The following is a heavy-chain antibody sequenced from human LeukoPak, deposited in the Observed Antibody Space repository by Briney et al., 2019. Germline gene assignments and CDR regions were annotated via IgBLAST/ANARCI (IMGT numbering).Heavy chain of an antibody. D-gene: IGHD2-15*01. J-gene: IGHJ3*02. CDR2: IKQDESEK. Sequence: GGSLRLSCAASGFTFSSYWMSWVRQAPGKGLEWVANIKQDESEKYYVDSVKGRFTISRDNAKNSLYLQMNSLRAEDTAVYYCARYLMLPPHAFDIWGQGTMVTVSS. CDR3: ARYLMLPPHAFDI. V-gene: IGHV3-7*01. CDR1: GFTFSSYW.